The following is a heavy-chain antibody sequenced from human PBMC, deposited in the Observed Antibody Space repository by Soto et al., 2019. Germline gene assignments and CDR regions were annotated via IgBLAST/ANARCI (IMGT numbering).Heavy chain of an antibody. D-gene: IGHD2-21*01. V-gene: IGHV3-30-3*01. CDR1: GFTFSSYA. Sequence: GGSLRLSCAASGFTFSSYAMNWVRQAPGKGLEWVAVISYDGSNKYYADSVKGRFTISRDNSKNTLYLQMNSLRAEDTVVYCCAGGLRDGGDALDYWGQGTLVTVSS. CDR3: AGGLRDGGDALDY. CDR2: ISYDGSNK. J-gene: IGHJ4*02.